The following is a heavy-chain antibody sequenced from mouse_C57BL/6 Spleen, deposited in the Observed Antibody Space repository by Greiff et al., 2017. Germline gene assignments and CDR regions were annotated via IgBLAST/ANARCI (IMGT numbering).Heavy chain of an antibody. D-gene: IGHD2-4*01. V-gene: IGHV1-55*01. CDR2: IYPGSGST. J-gene: IGHJ2*01. CDR1: GYTFPSYW. CDR3: AREGDDYGVDY. Sequence: QVQLQQPGAELVKPGASVKMSCKASGYTFPSYWITWVKQRPGKGLEWIGDIYPGSGSTNYNEKFKSKATLSVDTSYSTAYMQLSSLTSEDSAVYYCAREGDDYGVDYWGQGTTLTVSS.